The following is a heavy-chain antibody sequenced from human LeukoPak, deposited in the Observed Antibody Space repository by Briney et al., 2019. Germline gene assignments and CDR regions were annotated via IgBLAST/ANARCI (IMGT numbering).Heavy chain of an antibody. V-gene: IGHV3-30-3*01. CDR2: ISYDGSNK. CDR1: GFTFSSYA. D-gene: IGHD6-6*01. J-gene: IGHJ6*03. Sequence: GGSLRLSCAASGFTFSSYAMHWVRQAPGKGLEWVAVISYDGSNKYYADSVKGRFTISRDNSKNTLYLQMNSLRAEDTAVYYCARGFEYSSPLWLYYYYYYMDVWGKGTTVTVSS. CDR3: ARGFEYSSPLWLYYYYYYMDV.